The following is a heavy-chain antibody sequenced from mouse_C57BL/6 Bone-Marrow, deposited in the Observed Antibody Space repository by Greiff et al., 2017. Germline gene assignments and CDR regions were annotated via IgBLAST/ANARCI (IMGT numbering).Heavy chain of an antibody. Sequence: VQLQQSGPELVKPGASVKIPCKASGYTFTDYSMDWVKQSHGKSLEWIGDINPNNGGTIYNQKFKGKATLTVDKSSSTAYMELRSLTSEDTAVYYCARSVQRYAMDYWGQGTSVTVSS. CDR2: INPNNGGT. CDR1: GYTFTDYS. V-gene: IGHV1-18*01. J-gene: IGHJ4*01. CDR3: ARSVQRYAMDY.